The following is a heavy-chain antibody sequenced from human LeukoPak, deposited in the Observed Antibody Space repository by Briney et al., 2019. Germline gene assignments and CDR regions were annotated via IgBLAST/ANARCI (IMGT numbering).Heavy chain of an antibody. CDR1: GYTFTGYY. V-gene: IGHV1-2*02. CDR3: VRASLDRAMAGGNWFDP. CDR2: INPNSGGT. J-gene: IGHJ5*02. D-gene: IGHD5-18*01. Sequence: GASVKVSCKASGYTFTGYYMHWVRQAPGQGLEWVGWINPNSGGTNYAQTSQGRVTMTRDTSISTAYMDLSRLRSENTAVYYCVRASLDRAMAGGNWFDPWGQGALVTVSS.